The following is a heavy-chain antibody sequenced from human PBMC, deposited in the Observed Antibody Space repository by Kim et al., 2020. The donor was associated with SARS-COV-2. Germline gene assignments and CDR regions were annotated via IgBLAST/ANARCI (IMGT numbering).Heavy chain of an antibody. D-gene: IGHD3-10*01. CDR1: GYTFTSYA. CDR2: INAGNGNT. CDR3: AKEITVVRGVTGSFDY. Sequence: ASVKVSCKASGYTFTSYALHWVRQAPGQRPEWMGWINAGNGNTKYSQNFQGRVTITRDTSANTTYMELSSLRSEDTAVYHCAKEITVVRGVTGSFDYWGQGTLVTVSS. V-gene: IGHV1-3*01. J-gene: IGHJ4*02.